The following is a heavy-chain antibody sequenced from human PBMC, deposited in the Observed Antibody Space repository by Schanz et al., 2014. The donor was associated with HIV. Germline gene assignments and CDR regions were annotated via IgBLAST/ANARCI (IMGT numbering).Heavy chain of an antibody. CDR3: TAPWAPRGGYSGYDPHAFDI. CDR1: GFIFSSYG. J-gene: IGHJ3*02. Sequence: VQLVESGGGVVQPGRSLRLSCRTSGFIFSSYGMHWVRQAPGKGLEWVSYISSSSTTIYYADSVKGRFTISRDDSKTTLYQHMNSLKTQDTAVYYCTAPWAPRGGYSGYDPHAFDIWGQGTMVTVSS. V-gene: IGHV3-48*01. CDR2: ISSSSTTI. D-gene: IGHD5-12*01.